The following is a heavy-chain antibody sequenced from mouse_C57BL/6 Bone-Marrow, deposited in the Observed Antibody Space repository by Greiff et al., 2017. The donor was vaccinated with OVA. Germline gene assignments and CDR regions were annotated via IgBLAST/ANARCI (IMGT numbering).Heavy chain of an antibody. CDR2: IYPGNSDT. V-gene: IGHV1-5*01. J-gene: IGHJ3*01. CDR3: AYYYGSSGFAY. CDR1: GYTFTSYW. Sequence: VQLQQSGTVLARPGASVKMSCKTSGYTFTSYWMHWVKQRPGQGLEWIGAIYPGNSDTSYNQKFKGKAKLTAVTSASTAYMELSSLTNEDSAVYYCAYYYGSSGFAYWGQGTLVTVSA. D-gene: IGHD1-1*01.